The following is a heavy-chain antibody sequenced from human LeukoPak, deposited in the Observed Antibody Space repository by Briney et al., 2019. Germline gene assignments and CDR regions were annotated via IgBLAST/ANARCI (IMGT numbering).Heavy chain of an antibody. CDR3: ARDRKGGRGTFDP. CDR2: IYYSGST. D-gene: IGHD3-16*01. CDR1: GGSISSSSYH. J-gene: IGHJ5*02. V-gene: IGHV4-31*03. Sequence: SETLSLTCTVSGGSISSSSYHWGWIRQPPGKGLEWIGYIYYSGSTYYNPSLKSRVTISVDTSKNQFSLKLSSVTAADTAVYYCARDRKGGRGTFDPWGQGTLVTVSS.